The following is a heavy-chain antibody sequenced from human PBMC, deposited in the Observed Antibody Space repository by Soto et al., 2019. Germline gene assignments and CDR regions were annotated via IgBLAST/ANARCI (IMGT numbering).Heavy chain of an antibody. J-gene: IGHJ6*02. CDR3: AKDYPLYCSGGSCYSNYYGMDV. V-gene: IGHV3-30*18. Sequence: GGSLRLSCAASGFTFSSYGMHWVRQAPGKGLEWVAVISYDGSNKYYADSVKGRFTISRDNSKNTLYLQMNSLRAEDTAVYYCAKDYPLYCSGGSCYSNYYGMDVWGQGTTVTVSS. CDR2: ISYDGSNK. CDR1: GFTFSSYG. D-gene: IGHD2-15*01.